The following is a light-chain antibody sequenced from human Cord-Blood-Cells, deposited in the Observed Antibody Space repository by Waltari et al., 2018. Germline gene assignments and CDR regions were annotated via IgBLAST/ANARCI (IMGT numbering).Light chain of an antibody. J-gene: IGLJ1*01. V-gene: IGLV2-23*01. CDR2: EGS. Sequence: QSALTQPASVSGSPGQSITISCTGTSSDVGSYNLVSWYQQHPGKAPKRMIYEGSKRPSGVPNLFSGSKSGNTASLTISGLQGTDEADYYCCSYAGSSTYVFGTGTKVTVL. CDR1: SSDVGSYNL. CDR3: CSYAGSSTYV.